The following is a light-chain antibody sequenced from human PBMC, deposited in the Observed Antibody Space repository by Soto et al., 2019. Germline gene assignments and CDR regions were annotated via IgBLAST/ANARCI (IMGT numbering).Light chain of an antibody. Sequence: EIVLTQSPATLSLSPGESATLSCRASESVSIYISWYQQKPAQAPRLLIYDASNRATGIPTRFSGSGSGTEFSLTISSLEPEDFAVYYCQQRSNWPWTTFGQGTRVELK. V-gene: IGKV3-11*01. CDR2: DAS. J-gene: IGKJ1*01. CDR3: QQRSNWPWTT. CDR1: ESVSIY.